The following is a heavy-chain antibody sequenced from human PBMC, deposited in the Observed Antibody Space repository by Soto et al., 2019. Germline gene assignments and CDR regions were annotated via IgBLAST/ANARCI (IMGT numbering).Heavy chain of an antibody. V-gene: IGHV4-4*02. CDR3: ARDRGVGATSRDQYNWFDP. D-gene: IGHD1-26*01. Sequence: QVQLQESGPGLVKPSGTLSLTCAVSGGSISSSNWWSWVRQPPGKGLEWIGEIYHSGSTNYNPSLKSRVTISVDKSKNQFSLKLSSGTAADTAVYYCARDRGVGATSRDQYNWFDPWGQGTLVTVSS. CDR1: GGSISSSNW. J-gene: IGHJ5*02. CDR2: IYHSGST.